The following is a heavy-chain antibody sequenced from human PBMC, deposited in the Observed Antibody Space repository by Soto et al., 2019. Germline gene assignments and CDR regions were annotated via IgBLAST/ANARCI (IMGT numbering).Heavy chain of an antibody. Sequence: ASVKVSCKASGFTFTSSAVQWVRQARGQRLEWIGWIVVGSGNTNYAQKFQERVTITRDMSTSTAYMELSSLRSEDTAVYYCAAFSYYDRYGDYWGQGTLVTVSS. CDR2: IVVGSGNT. J-gene: IGHJ4*02. V-gene: IGHV1-58*01. CDR1: GFTFTSSA. D-gene: IGHD3-22*01. CDR3: AAFSYYDRYGDY.